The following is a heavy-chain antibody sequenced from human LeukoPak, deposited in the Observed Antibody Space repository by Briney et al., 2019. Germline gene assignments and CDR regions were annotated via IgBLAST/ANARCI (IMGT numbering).Heavy chain of an antibody. D-gene: IGHD3-10*01. V-gene: IGHV3-64*01. CDR2: ISTYGGST. CDR1: GFSFSNYA. Sequence: PGGSLRLSCAASGFSFSNYAMHWVRQPPGKGLEYVSRISTYGGSTYHANSVKGRFTISRDNSKNTLYLQMGSLRTEDMAVYYCATSLIWFGELSAPFDYWGQGTLVTVSS. CDR3: ATSLIWFGELSAPFDY. J-gene: IGHJ4*02.